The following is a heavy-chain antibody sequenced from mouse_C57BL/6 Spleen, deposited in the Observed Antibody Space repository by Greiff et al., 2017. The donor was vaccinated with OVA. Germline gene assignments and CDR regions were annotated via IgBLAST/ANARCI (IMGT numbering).Heavy chain of an antibody. CDR1: GYTFTDYN. V-gene: IGHV1-22*01. D-gene: IGHD1-1*01. CDR3: ARDYGSSSFAY. Sequence: EVQLQQSGPELVKPGASVKMSCKASGYTFTDYNMHWVKQSPGKSLEWIGYINPNNGGTSYNQKFKGKATLTVNKSSSTAYMELRSLTSEDSAVYYCARDYGSSSFAYWGQGTLVTVAA. J-gene: IGHJ3*01. CDR2: INPNNGGT.